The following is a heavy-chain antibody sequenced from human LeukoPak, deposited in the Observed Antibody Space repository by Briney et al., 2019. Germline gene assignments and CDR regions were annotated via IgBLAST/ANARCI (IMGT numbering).Heavy chain of an antibody. CDR1: GYAFTSYG. J-gene: IGHJ5*02. D-gene: IGHD6-25*01. V-gene: IGHV1-18*01. Sequence: ASVKVSCKASGYAFTSYGIRWVRKAPGQGLEWMAWISAYNGNTNYAQKLQGRVTMTTDTSTSTAYMELRSLRSDDTAVYYCARRAIAAAGLNWFDPWGQGTLVTVSS. CDR3: ARRAIAAAGLNWFDP. CDR2: ISAYNGNT.